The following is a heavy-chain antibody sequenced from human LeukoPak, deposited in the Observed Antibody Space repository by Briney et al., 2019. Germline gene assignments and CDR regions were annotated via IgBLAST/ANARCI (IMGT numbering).Heavy chain of an antibody. CDR2: INPSGGST. V-gene: IGHV1-46*01. Sequence: GASVKVSCKASGYTFTSYYMHWVRQAPGQGLEWMGIINPSGGSTSYAQKFQGRVTMTRDMSTSTVYMELSSLRSEDTAVYYCARDRRLRFLEWSSIGYFQHWGQGTLVTVSS. D-gene: IGHD3-3*01. CDR3: ARDRRLRFLEWSSIGYFQH. J-gene: IGHJ1*01. CDR1: GYTFTSYY.